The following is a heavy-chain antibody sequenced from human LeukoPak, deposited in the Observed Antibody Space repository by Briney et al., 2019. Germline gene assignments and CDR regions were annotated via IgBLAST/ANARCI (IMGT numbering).Heavy chain of an antibody. D-gene: IGHD3-10*01. CDR3: ARGKSYGSGSYYPTNYFDY. CDR1: GFTFSSYE. V-gene: IGHV3-48*03. J-gene: IGHJ4*02. CDR2: ISSSGSTI. Sequence: GSLRLSCAASGFTFSSYEMNWVRQAPGKGLEWVSYISSSGSTIYYADSVKGRFTISRDNAKNSLYLQMNSLRAEDTAVYYCARGKSYGSGSYYPTNYFDYWGQGTLVTVSS.